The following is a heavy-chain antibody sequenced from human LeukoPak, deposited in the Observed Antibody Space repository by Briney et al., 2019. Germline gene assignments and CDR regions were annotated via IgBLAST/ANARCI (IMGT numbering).Heavy chain of an antibody. CDR2: IYPGDSDT. CDR1: GYSFTSYW. CDR3: ARAVRNSYGHGPLDY. D-gene: IGHD5-18*01. V-gene: IGHV5-51*01. J-gene: IGHJ4*02. Sequence: GASLKISCEGSGYSFTSYWIGWVRQMPGKGLEWMGIIYPGDSDTRYSPSFQGQVTTSADKSISTSYLQWSSLKASDTAMYYSARAVRNSYGHGPLDYWGQGTLVTVSS.